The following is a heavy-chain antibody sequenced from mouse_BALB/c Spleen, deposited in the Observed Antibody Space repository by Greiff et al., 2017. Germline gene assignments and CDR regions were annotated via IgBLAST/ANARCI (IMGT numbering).Heavy chain of an antibody. CDR1: GYTFTSYW. Sequence: QVQLQQSGAELAKPGASVKMSCKASGYTFTSYWMHWVKQRPGQGLEWIGYINPSTGYTEYNQKFKDKATLTADKSSSTAYMQLSSLTSEDSAVYYCARGGLRRCYYFDYWGQGTTLTVSS. J-gene: IGHJ2*01. CDR2: INPSTGYT. V-gene: IGHV1-7*01. CDR3: ARGGLRRCYYFDY. D-gene: IGHD2-2*01.